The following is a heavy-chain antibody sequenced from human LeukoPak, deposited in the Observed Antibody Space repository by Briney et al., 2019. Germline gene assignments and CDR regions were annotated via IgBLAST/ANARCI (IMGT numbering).Heavy chain of an antibody. CDR1: GFTFSTYA. J-gene: IGHJ4*02. CDR3: AIDDSVYRIAAAGTNY. V-gene: IGHV3-30-3*01. D-gene: IGHD6-13*01. Sequence: GGSLRLSCAASGFTFSTYAMHWVRQAPGKGLEWVAVISYDGSNKYYADSVKGRFTISRDNSKNTLYLRMNSLRAEDTAVYYCAIDDSVYRIAAAGTNYWGQGTLVTVSS. CDR2: ISYDGSNK.